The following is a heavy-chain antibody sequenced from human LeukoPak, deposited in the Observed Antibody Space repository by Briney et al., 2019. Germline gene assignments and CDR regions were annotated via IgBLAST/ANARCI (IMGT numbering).Heavy chain of an antibody. CDR2: INHSGST. J-gene: IGHJ4*02. V-gene: IGHV4-61*09. Sequence: SQTLSLTCTVSGGSISSGSYYWSWIRQPAGKGLEWIGEINHSGSTNYNPSLKSRVTISVDTSKNQFSLKLSSVTAADTAVYYCAIFSITGTTMRAYFDYWGQGTLVTVSS. CDR1: GGSISSGSYY. D-gene: IGHD1-7*01. CDR3: AIFSITGTTMRAYFDY.